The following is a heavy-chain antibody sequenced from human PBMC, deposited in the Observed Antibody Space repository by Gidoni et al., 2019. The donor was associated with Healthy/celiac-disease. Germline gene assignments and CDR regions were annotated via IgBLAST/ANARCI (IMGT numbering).Heavy chain of an antibody. D-gene: IGHD4-17*01. CDR3: ARALYTVTTYPGY. Sequence: QVQLVESGGGAVQPGRSLRISCAASGFTFSGYGMHWVRQAPGKRLEWVSFIWYEESNKYYADSVKGRFTISRDNSKNTLYLQMNSLRAEDTAVYYCARALYTVTTYPGYWGQGTLVTVSS. J-gene: IGHJ4*02. CDR2: IWYEESNK. V-gene: IGHV3-33*01. CDR1: GFTFSGYG.